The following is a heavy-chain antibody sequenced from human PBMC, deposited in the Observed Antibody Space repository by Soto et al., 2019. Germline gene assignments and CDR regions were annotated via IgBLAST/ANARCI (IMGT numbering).Heavy chain of an antibody. CDR2: IIPILGIA. Sequence: QVQLVQSGAEVKKPGSSVKVSCKASGGTFSSYTISWVRQAPGQGLEWMGRIIPILGIANYAQKFQGRVTITADKSTSTAYMELSSLRSEGTAVYYCAGVLDYSRGSGSYYNPFDYWGQGTLVTVSS. J-gene: IGHJ4*02. CDR3: AGVLDYSRGSGSYYNPFDY. V-gene: IGHV1-69*02. CDR1: GGTFSSYT. D-gene: IGHD3-10*01.